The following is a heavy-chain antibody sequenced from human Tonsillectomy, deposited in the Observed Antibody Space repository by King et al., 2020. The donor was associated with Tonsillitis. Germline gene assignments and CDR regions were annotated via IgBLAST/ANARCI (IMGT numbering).Heavy chain of an antibody. CDR3: ARNGGCSDCNKELRGAFDI. CDR1: GGTFGTYA. CDR2: IIPIFGTA. Sequence: QLVQSGAEVKKPGSSVKVSCKAFGGTFGTYAISWVRQAPGQGLEWVGGIIPIFGTADSAQNFQGRVTITADESTSTVYMELSSLRPDDTAVYYCARNGGCSDCNKELRGAFDIWGRGTMVTVSS. J-gene: IGHJ3*02. D-gene: IGHD2-15*01. V-gene: IGHV1-69*01.